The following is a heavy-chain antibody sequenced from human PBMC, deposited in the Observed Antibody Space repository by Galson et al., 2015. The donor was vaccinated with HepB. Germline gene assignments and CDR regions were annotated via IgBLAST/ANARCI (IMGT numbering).Heavy chain of an antibody. V-gene: IGHV3-21*04. Sequence: SLRLSCAASGFTFSTYTLNWVRQAPGKGLEWVSSISSSSSYIYYADSVKGRFTISRDNAKNSLYLQMNSLRSEDTAVYYCARDRYYDFWSGYFDYWGQGTLVTVSS. CDR1: GFTFSTYT. D-gene: IGHD3-3*01. CDR2: ISSSSSYI. CDR3: ARDRYYDFWSGYFDY. J-gene: IGHJ4*02.